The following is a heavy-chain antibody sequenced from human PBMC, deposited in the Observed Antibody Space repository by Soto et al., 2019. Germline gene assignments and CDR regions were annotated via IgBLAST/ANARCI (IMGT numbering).Heavy chain of an antibody. CDR1: GGSITGYY. D-gene: IGHD1-1*01. V-gene: IGHV4-59*01. CDR3: ARERTPRTGFDY. CDR2: IYFTGAA. Sequence: KPSETLSLTCPVSGGSITGYYWNWIRQPPGKGLEWIGCIYFTGAANYNPSLKSRVTMSVDTSKNQFSLKLTSVTAADTAVYYCARERTPRTGFDYWGQGTLVTVSS. J-gene: IGHJ4*02.